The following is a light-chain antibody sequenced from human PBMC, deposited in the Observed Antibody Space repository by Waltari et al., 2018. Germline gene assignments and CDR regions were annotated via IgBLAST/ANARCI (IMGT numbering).Light chain of an antibody. Sequence: ETVLTQSPGTLSLSPGDRATLSCRASQSISSTYLAWYQQKPGQPPRLLIFGASSRATGTPDRFSGSVSGTDFTLTISSLEPEDFAVYYCQQYGTARAFGQGTKVEI. J-gene: IGKJ1*01. CDR3: QQYGTARA. CDR2: GAS. V-gene: IGKV3-20*01. CDR1: QSISSTY.